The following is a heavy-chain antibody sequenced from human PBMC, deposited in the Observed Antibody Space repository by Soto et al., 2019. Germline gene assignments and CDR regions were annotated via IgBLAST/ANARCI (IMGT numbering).Heavy chain of an antibody. CDR3: ARDSGGSGHSYGNFEN. Sequence: EVQLVESGGGLVKPGGSLRLSCAASGFTFSSYAMSWVRQAPGKGLEWVSSISSSSSYIYYTDSVKGRFTISRDNAKNSLYLQMNSLRAEDTALYYCARDSGGSGHSYGNFENWGQGTLLTVSS. CDR1: GFTFSSYA. CDR2: ISSSSSYI. J-gene: IGHJ4*02. D-gene: IGHD5-18*01. V-gene: IGHV3-21*01.